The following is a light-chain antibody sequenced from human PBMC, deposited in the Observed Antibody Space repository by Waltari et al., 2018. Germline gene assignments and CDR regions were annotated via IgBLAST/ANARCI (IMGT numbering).Light chain of an antibody. CDR3: SSQTLDGLIL. CDR2: DVT. V-gene: IGLV2-14*03. J-gene: IGLJ3*02. Sequence: QSALTHPASVSGSPVQSLPIPCRGIGSAARSSAYVSWHQNHPDKAPQHIIFDVTNRPSGVSDRFSASKSANTASLTISRLQPEDEADYFCSSQTLDGLILFGGATRLTVL. CDR1: GSAARSSAY.